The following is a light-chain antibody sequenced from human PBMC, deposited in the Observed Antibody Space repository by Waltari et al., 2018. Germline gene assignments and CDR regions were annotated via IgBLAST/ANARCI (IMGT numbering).Light chain of an antibody. Sequence: QTVVTQETSLTVSPGGTITLTCASNPGAVTSGYFPNWFQQKPGQAPRVLIYSTTGRPSWTPAGFSGSLLGGKAALTLSGVQPEDEAEYYCLLYYGGQGVFGTGTKVTVL. CDR1: PGAVTSGYF. CDR3: LLYYGGQGV. V-gene: IGLV7-43*01. CDR2: STT. J-gene: IGLJ1*01.